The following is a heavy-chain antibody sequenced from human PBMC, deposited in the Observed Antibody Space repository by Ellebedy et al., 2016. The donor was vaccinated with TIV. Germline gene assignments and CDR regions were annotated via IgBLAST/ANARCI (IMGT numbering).Heavy chain of an antibody. CDR2: IMHVFGTA. CDR3: NLVRFYGMDV. J-gene: IGHJ6*02. Sequence: AASVKVSCKASGGTFSDYAITWVRLAPGQGLEWIGGIMHVFGTANYAQKFQGRVTIIADDSTTTTHMALRSLNSADTAVEFCNLVRFYGMDVWGQGTTVTVSS. V-gene: IGHV1-69*13. CDR1: GGTFSDYA. D-gene: IGHD3-10*01.